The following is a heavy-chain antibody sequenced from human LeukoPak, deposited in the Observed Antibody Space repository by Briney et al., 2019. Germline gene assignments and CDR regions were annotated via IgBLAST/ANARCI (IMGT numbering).Heavy chain of an antibody. CDR1: GFSVSRNY. V-gene: IGHV3-66*01. D-gene: IGHD3-22*01. J-gene: IGHJ3*02. CDR3: ATYYYDSSGSGRGAFDI. Sequence: PGGSLRLSCAASGFSVSRNYMTWVRQAPGEGLEWVSLIYSGGSTSYADSVKGRFTISRDNSKNTLYLQMNSLRAEDTAVYYCATYYYDSSGSGRGAFDIWGQGTMVTVSS. CDR2: IYSGGST.